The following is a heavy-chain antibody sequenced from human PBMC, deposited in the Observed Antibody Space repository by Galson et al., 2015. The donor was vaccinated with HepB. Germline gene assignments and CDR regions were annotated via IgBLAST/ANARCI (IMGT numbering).Heavy chain of an antibody. CDR3: ARGQFYDFWRGQKSFDY. D-gene: IGHD3-3*01. V-gene: IGHV3-11*01. J-gene: IGHJ4*02. CDR2: ISTTSNTM. Sequence: SLRLSCAASGFTFSDYYMTWIRQAPGKGLEWISYISTTSNTMYHADSVKGRFTISRDNARNSLYLQMYSLRADETAVYFCARGQFYDFWRGQKSFDYWGQVTLVTVSS. CDR1: GFTFSDYY.